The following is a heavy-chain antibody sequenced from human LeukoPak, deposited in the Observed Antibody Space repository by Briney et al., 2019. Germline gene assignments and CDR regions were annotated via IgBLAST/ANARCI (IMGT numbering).Heavy chain of an antibody. CDR1: GGSINSRSYY. V-gene: IGHV4-39*07. J-gene: IGHJ5*02. CDR2: IYYTGST. D-gene: IGHD6-13*01. Sequence: SETLSLSCSVSGGSINSRSYYWAWIRQPPGKGLEWVGSIYYTGSTYYNPSLKSRVTISVDTSKNQFSLKLSSVTAAGTAVYYCARCYSSSWYINWFDPWGQGTLVTVSS. CDR3: ARCYSSSWYINWFDP.